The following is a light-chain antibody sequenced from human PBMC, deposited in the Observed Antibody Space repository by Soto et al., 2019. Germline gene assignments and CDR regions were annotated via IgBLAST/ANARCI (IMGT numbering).Light chain of an antibody. CDR1: QSVSSSY. CDR2: GGS. V-gene: IGKV3-20*01. J-gene: IGKJ5*01. Sequence: EIVLTQSPGTLSLSPGERATLSFRAIQSVSSSYLTWYQQKPGQAPRLLIYGGSSRATGIADRFSGSGSGTEFTLSISSLQSEDFAVYYCQQFNNWPHTFGQGTRLEIK. CDR3: QQFNNWPHT.